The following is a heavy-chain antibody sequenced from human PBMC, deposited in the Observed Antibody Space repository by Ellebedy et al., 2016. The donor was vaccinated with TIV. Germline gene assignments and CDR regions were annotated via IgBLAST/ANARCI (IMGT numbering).Heavy chain of an antibody. CDR2: INQDATRK. D-gene: IGHD3-3*01. CDR3: AREMEGFDY. V-gene: IGHV3-7*01. Sequence: GESLKISXAASGFTFSFYWMGWVRQAPGKRLEWVANINQDATRKEYVDSVEGRFTISRDNAKNSLYLQMHNLRAEDTAVYYCAREMEGFDYWGQGTLVTVSS. CDR1: GFTFSFYW. J-gene: IGHJ4*02.